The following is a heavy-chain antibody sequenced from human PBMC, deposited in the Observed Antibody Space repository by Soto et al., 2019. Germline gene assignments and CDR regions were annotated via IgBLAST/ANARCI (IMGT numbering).Heavy chain of an antibody. CDR3: ARREQYFDMDV. V-gene: IGHV1-3*01. Sequence: GASVKVSCKASVYTFTSYAMHWVRQAPGQRLEWMEWINAGNGNTKYSQKFQGRVTITRDTSASTAYMELSSLRSEDTAVYYCARREQYFDMDVWGQGTTVTVSS. J-gene: IGHJ6*02. CDR1: VYTFTSYA. CDR2: INAGNGNT. D-gene: IGHD3-9*01.